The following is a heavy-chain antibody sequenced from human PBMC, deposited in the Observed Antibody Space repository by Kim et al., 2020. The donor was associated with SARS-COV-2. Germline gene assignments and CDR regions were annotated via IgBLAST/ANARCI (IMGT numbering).Heavy chain of an antibody. D-gene: IGHD1-1*01. V-gene: IGHV3-74*01. CDR2: INSDGGIT. J-gene: IGHJ3*02. CDR1: GFTFSSHW. Sequence: GGSLRLSCVASGFTFSSHWMHWVRQVPGKGLVWVSRINSDGGITNYADSVKGRFTLSRDNAKNTMYLQMNDLRAEDTAVFHCMRGGGRTDPNALDIWGQGTMVTVSS. CDR3: MRGGGRTDPNALDI.